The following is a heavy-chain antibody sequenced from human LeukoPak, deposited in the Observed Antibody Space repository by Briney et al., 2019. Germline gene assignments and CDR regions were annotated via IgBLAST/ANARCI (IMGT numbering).Heavy chain of an antibody. V-gene: IGHV1-24*01. CDR2: FDPEDGET. Sequence: ASVKVSCKVSGYTLTELSMHWVRQAPGKGLEWMGGFDPEDGETIYAQKFQGRVTMTEDTSTDTAYMELSSLRSEDTAVYYCATDNQLPAQYDYWGQGTLVTVSS. J-gene: IGHJ4*02. D-gene: IGHD2-2*01. CDR3: ATDNQLPAQYDY. CDR1: GYTLTELS.